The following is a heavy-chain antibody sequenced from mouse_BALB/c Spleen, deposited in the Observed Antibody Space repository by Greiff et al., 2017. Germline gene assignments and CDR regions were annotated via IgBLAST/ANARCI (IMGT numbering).Heavy chain of an antibody. Sequence: EVQLQESGPGLVKPSQSLSLTCTVTGYSITSDYAWNWIRQFPGNKLEWMGYISYSGSTSYNPSLKSRISITRDTSKNQFFLQLNSVTTEDTATYYCARSLAREWFAYWGQGTLVTVSA. CDR2: ISYSGST. CDR3: ARSLAREWFAY. V-gene: IGHV3-2*02. CDR1: GYSITSDYA. J-gene: IGHJ3*01.